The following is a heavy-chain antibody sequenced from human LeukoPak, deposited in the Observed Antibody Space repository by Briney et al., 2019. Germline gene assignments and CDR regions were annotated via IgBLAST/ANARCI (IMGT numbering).Heavy chain of an antibody. D-gene: IGHD4-17*01. Sequence: PSETLSLTCTVSGGSISSSSYYWGWLRQPPGKGLEWIGSIYYSGSTYYNPSLKSRVTISVDTSKNQFSLKLSSVTAADTAVYYCARSLTPDYVGWFDPWGQGTLVTVSS. CDR1: GGSISSSSYY. V-gene: IGHV4-39*01. CDR2: IYYSGST. CDR3: ARSLTPDYVGWFDP. J-gene: IGHJ5*02.